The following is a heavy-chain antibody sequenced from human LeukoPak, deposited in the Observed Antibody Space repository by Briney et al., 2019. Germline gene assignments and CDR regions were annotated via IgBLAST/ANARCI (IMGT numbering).Heavy chain of an antibody. CDR2: IYHSGST. CDR1: GYSISSGYY. Sequence: SETLSLTCAVSGYSISSGYYWGWIRQPPGKGLEWIGSIYHSGSTYYNPSLKSRVTISVDTSKNQFSLKLSSVTAADTAVYYCARDVSYYYGSGSYYSRGEFDYWGQGTLVTVSS. V-gene: IGHV4-38-2*02. J-gene: IGHJ4*02. D-gene: IGHD3-10*01. CDR3: ARDVSYYYGSGSYYSRGEFDY.